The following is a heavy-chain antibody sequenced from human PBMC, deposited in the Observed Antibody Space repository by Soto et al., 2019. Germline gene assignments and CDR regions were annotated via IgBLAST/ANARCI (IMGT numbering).Heavy chain of an antibody. CDR1: GVSINSYY. J-gene: IGHJ5*02. Sequence: PSETLSLTCTVSGVSINSYYWSWIRQPPGKGLQWIGYIHYSGSSNYNPSLKSRVTMSVDTSKNQFSLKLISVTAADTAVYYCARWVANNWFDPWGQGTLVTVSS. CDR2: IHYSGSS. CDR3: ARWVANNWFDP. V-gene: IGHV4-59*01. D-gene: IGHD1-26*01.